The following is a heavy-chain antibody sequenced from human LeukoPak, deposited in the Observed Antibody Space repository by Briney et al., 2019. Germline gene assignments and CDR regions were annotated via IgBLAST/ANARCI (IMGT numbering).Heavy chain of an antibody. CDR3: ARDRVDIVARGPYYYGMDV. D-gene: IGHD5-12*01. CDR2: IYYSGST. J-gene: IGHJ6*02. Sequence: KPSETLSLTCTVSGGSVSSYYWSWIRQPPGKGLEWIGYIYYSGSTNYNPSLKSRVTISVDTSKNQFSLKLSSVTAADTAVYYCARDRVDIVARGPYYYGMDVWGQGTTVTVSS. V-gene: IGHV4-59*02. CDR1: GGSVSSYY.